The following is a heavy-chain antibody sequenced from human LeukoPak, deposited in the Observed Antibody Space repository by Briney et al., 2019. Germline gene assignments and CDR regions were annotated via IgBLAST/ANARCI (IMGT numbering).Heavy chain of an antibody. V-gene: IGHV4-59*01. Sequence: SETLSLTCTVSGGSISSYYWSWIRQPPGKGLEWIGYIYYSGSTNYNPSLKSRVTISVDTSKNQFSLKLSSVTAADTAVYYCARGDRYGYTYYFDYWGQGTLVTVSS. CDR2: IYYSGST. CDR1: GGSISSYY. J-gene: IGHJ4*02. D-gene: IGHD5-18*01. CDR3: ARGDRYGYTYYFDY.